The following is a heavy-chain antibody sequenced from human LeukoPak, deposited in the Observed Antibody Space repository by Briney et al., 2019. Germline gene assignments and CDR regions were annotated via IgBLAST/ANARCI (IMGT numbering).Heavy chain of an antibody. CDR3: ARATYHYDSSGYSD. V-gene: IGHV4-4*02. D-gene: IGHD3-22*01. CDR1: GGSLSSSNW. CDR2: IYHSGST. J-gene: IGHJ4*02. Sequence: SGTLSLTCAVSGGSLSSSNWWSGVRPPPGKGLEGIGEIYHSGSTNYNPSLKSRVTISVDKSKNQFSLKLSSVTAADTAVYYCARATYHYDSSGYSDWGQGTLVTVSS.